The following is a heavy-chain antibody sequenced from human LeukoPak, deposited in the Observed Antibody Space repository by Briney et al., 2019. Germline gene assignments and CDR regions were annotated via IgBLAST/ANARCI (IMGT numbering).Heavy chain of an antibody. CDR3: ARDRAFIGSWYYFDY. D-gene: IGHD6-13*01. Sequence: SQTLSLTCTVSGGSISSGDYYWSWIRQPPGKGLEWIGHIYHSGITYYNPSLKSRVTFLVDTSKNQFSLKVNSVTAADTAVYHCARDRAFIGSWYYFDYWGQGTLVTVSS. CDR1: GGSISSGDYY. CDR2: IYHSGIT. V-gene: IGHV4-30-4*08. J-gene: IGHJ4*02.